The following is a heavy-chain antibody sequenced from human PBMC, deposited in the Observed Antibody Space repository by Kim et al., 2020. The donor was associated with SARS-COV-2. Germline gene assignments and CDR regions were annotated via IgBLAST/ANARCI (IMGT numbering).Heavy chain of an antibody. D-gene: IGHD3-10*01. J-gene: IGHJ5*02. CDR1: GGSISSYY. V-gene: IGHV4-59*08. CDR2: IYYSGST. CDR3: ARRQDGSGSYPFDP. Sequence: SETLSLTCTVSGGSISSYYWSWIRQPPGKGLEWIGYIYYSGSTIYNPSLKSRVTISVDTSKNQFSLKLSSVTAADTAVYYCARRQDGSGSYPFDPWGQGT.